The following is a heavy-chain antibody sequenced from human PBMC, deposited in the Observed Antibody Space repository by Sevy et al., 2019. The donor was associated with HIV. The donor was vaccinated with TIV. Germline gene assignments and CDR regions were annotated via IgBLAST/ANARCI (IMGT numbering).Heavy chain of an antibody. CDR3: VHSRMRGNGMDV. CDR1: GFSLTTAGVG. CDR2: IYWDEDK. J-gene: IGHJ6*02. V-gene: IGHV2-5*02. Sequence: SGPTLVKPTQTLTLTCTFSGFSLTTAGVGVGWIRQPPGKALECLAVIYWDEDKRYRTSLRRRLTINKNTSKNQVVLTLTNMDPVDTATYYCVHSRMRGNGMDVWGQGTTVTVSS.